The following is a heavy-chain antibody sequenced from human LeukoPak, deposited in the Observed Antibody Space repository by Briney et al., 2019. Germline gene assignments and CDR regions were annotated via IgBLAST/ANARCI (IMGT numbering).Heavy chain of an antibody. CDR1: GYTFTSYG. Sequence: GASVKVSCKASGYTFTSYGISWVRQAPGQGLEWMGWISAYNGNTNYAQKLQGRVTMTTDTSTSTAYMELRSLRSDDTAVYYCARVGPCTAYCGGDFYYFDYWGQGTLVTVSS. V-gene: IGHV1-18*01. CDR3: ARVGPCTAYCGGDFYYFDY. D-gene: IGHD2-21*01. J-gene: IGHJ4*02. CDR2: ISAYNGNT.